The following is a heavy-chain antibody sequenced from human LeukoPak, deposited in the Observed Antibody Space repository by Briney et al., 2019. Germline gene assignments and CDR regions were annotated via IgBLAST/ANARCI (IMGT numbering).Heavy chain of an antibody. D-gene: IGHD4-17*01. CDR3: ATVFDY. CDR1: GLTFSNYW. Sequence: GGSLRLSCAASGLTFSNYWMHWVRQAPGKGLVWVSRIDGDGSGTSYADSVKGRFTISRDNAKNTSYLQMDSLRAEASAVYYCATVFDYWGQGTLVTVSS. J-gene: IGHJ4*02. V-gene: IGHV3-74*01. CDR2: IDGDGSGT.